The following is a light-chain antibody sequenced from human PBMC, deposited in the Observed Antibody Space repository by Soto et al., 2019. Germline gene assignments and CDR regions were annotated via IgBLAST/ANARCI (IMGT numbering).Light chain of an antibody. CDR1: QGIDTY. J-gene: IGKJ5*01. CDR2: AAS. Sequence: DIQLTQSPSFLSASVGDIVTITCRASQGIDTYLAWYQQKPGKATKLLIYAASILQSGVPSRFSGSGSGTEFTLTISSLQPEDFATYYCEQLNSYPFIFGQGTRLEIK. CDR3: EQLNSYPFI. V-gene: IGKV1-9*01.